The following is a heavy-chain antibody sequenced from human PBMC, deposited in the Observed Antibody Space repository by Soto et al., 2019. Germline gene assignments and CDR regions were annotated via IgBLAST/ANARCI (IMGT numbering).Heavy chain of an antibody. CDR1: GGSTSSYY. CDR3: ARHGGSYSFDY. J-gene: IGHJ4*02. Sequence: SETLSLTWTVTGGSTSSYYWSWLRQPPGKGLEWIGYNSYSGSTDYNPSLKSRVTISVDTSKNQFSLKLSSATAADTAVYYCARHGGSYSFDYWGQGTLVTVSS. D-gene: IGHD1-26*01. V-gene: IGHV4-59*08. CDR2: NSYSGST.